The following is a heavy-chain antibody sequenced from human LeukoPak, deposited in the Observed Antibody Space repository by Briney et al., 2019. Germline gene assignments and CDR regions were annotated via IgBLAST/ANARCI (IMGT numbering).Heavy chain of an antibody. D-gene: IGHD3-10*01. CDR1: GFTFSSYG. J-gene: IGHJ5*02. V-gene: IGHV3-30*02. CDR2: IRYDGSNK. CDR3: AKYPYSYGSGSYVWFDP. Sequence: PGGSLRLSCAASGFTFSSYGMDWVRQAPGKGLEWVAFIRYDGSNKYYADSVKGRFTISRDNSKNTLYLQMNSLRAEDTAVYYCAKYPYSYGSGSYVWFDPWGQGTLVTVSS.